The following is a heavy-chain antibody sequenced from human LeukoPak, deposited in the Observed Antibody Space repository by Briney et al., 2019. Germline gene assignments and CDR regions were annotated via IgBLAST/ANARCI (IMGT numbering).Heavy chain of an antibody. V-gene: IGHV3-21*01. J-gene: IGHJ3*02. CDR3: ARARGSYAFDI. CDR2: ISSSSNYI. CDR1: GFTFSNYD. D-gene: IGHD2-15*01. Sequence: GGSLRLSCVASGFTFSNYDMNWVRQAPGKGLEWVSSISSSSNYIYYADSVKGRFTISRDNAKNSLYLQMNSLRAEDTAVYYCARARGSYAFDIWGQGTMVTVSS.